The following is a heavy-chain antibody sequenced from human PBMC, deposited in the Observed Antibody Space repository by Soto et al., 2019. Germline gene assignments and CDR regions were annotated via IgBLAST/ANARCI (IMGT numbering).Heavy chain of an antibody. J-gene: IGHJ4*02. CDR1: GGSNIRDGYY. CDR2: ISYSGSS. D-gene: IGHD2-2*01. Sequence: SETLSLTCTVSGGSNIRDGYYWSWIRQHPGKGLEWIAYISYSGSSYSNPSLKSRVTISADTSKNQFSLRLTSVTAADTAVYFCARATPAGSADFWGQGTLVTDS. V-gene: IGHV4-31*03. CDR3: ARATPAGSADF.